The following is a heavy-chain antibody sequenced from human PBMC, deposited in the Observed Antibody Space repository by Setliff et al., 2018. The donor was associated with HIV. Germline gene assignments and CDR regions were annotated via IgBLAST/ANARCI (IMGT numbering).Heavy chain of an antibody. CDR3: ARAFWSGYPFNMDV. Sequence: SETLSLTCTVSDSGTYYWSWIRQPAGKGLEWIGRVSSRGDTNYNPSLKSRVTMSVDTSKNQFSLKLTSVTASDTAVYYCARAFWSGYPFNMDVWGKGTTVTVSS. CDR1: DSGTYY. J-gene: IGHJ6*03. D-gene: IGHD3-3*01. V-gene: IGHV4-4*07. CDR2: VSSRGDT.